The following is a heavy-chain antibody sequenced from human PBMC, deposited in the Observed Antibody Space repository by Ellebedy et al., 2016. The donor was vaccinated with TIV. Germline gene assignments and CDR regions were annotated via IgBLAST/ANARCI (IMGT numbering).Heavy chain of an antibody. CDR2: IKEDGSQT. J-gene: IGHJ5*02. V-gene: IGHV3-7*01. D-gene: IGHD2/OR15-2a*01. Sequence: GGSLRLSCAASRFTLDYYWMTWVRLVPGKGLEWLAAIKEDGSQTHYVDSVKGRFTISRDNAKNSMYLQISNLRAEDTAIYYCGRISGATGGNIDLWGQGTRVTVSS. CDR3: GRISGATGGNIDL. CDR1: RFTLDYYW.